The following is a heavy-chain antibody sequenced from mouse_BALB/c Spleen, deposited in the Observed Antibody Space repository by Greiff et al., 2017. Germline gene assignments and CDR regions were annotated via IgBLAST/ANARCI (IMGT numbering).Heavy chain of an antibody. CDR3: TREREGAY. CDR2: ISSGGSYT. Sequence: EVQGVESGGGLVKPGGSLKLSCAASGFTFSSYTMSWVRQTPEKRLEWVATISSGGSYTYYPDSVKGRFTISRDNAKNTLYLQMSSLKSEDTAMYYCTREREGAYWGQGTLVTVSA. CDR1: GFTFSSYT. J-gene: IGHJ3*01. V-gene: IGHV5-6-4*01.